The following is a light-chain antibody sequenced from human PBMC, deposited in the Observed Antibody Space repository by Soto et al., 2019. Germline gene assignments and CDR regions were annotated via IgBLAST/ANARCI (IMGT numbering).Light chain of an antibody. Sequence: QSVLTQPASVSGSPGQSITIACSGSSSDIGSYNYVSWYQQHPGKAPKLVIYEVSSRPSGISVRFSGSKSANTASLTISGLQAEDEANYYCRSYTLSSALLFGGGTKVTVL. J-gene: IGLJ2*01. CDR2: EVS. CDR3: RSYTLSSALL. V-gene: IGLV2-14*01. CDR1: SSDIGSYNY.